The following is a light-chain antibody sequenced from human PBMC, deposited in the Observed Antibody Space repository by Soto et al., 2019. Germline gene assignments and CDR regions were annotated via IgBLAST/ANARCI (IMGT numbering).Light chain of an antibody. CDR1: SSDVGAYNY. CDR2: DVS. V-gene: IGLV2-11*01. CDR3: CSYAGSYSWV. Sequence: QSVLTQPRSVSGSPGQSVTICCTGTSSDVGAYNYVSWYQHHPGKAPKVMIYDVSERPSGVPDRFSGSKSDNKASLTISGLQAEDEADYYCCSYAGSYSWVFGGGTKLTVL. J-gene: IGLJ3*02.